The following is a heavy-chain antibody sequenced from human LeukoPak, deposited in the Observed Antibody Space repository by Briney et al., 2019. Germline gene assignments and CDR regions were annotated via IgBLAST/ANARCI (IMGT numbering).Heavy chain of an antibody. Sequence: GGSLRLSCAASGFTFISYWMSWVRQAPGKGLEWVANIKQDGSERYYVDSVKGRFTISRDNAKNSLYLQMNSLRAEDTGVYYCVGSGWQVYFDYWGQGTLVTVSS. J-gene: IGHJ4*02. CDR3: VGSGWQVYFDY. D-gene: IGHD6-19*01. CDR2: IKQDGSER. CDR1: GFTFISYW. V-gene: IGHV3-7*01.